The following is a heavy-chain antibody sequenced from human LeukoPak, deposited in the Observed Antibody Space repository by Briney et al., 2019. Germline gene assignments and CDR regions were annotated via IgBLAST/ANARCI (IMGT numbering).Heavy chain of an antibody. CDR3: ARVYDSGNYYFDY. D-gene: IGHD3-10*01. CDR1: GFTFSSYS. V-gene: IGHV3-21*01. J-gene: IGHJ4*02. Sequence: PGGSLRLSCAASGFTFSSYSMNWVRQAPGKGLEWVSSISSSSSYIYYADSVRGRFTISRDNAKNSLYLQMNSLRAEDTAVYYCARVYDSGNYYFDYWDQGTLVTVSS. CDR2: ISSSSSYI.